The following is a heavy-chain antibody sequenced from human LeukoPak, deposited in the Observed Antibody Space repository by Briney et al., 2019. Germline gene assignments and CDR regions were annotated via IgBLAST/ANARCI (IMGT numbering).Heavy chain of an antibody. CDR2: IYYSGST. J-gene: IGHJ4*02. D-gene: IGHD6-13*01. Sequence: PSETLSLTCTVSGGSISSYYWSWLRQPPGKGLEWIGYIYYSGSTNYNPSLKSRVTISVDTSKNQFSLKLSSVTAADTAVYYCARGYIAAASYYFDYWGQGTLVTVSS. V-gene: IGHV4-59*01. CDR1: GGSISSYY. CDR3: ARGYIAAASYYFDY.